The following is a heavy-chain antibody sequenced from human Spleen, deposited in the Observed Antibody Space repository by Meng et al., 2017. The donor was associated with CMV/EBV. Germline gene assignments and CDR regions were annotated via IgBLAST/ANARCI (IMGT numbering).Heavy chain of an antibody. D-gene: IGHD3-22*01. CDR1: GYTFTSYG. Sequence: ASVKVSCKASGYTFTSYGISWVRQAPGQGLEWMGWISAYNGNTNYAQKLQGRVTMTTDTSTSTAYMELRSLRSDDTAVYYCAKESRITMIVVVITGGDYFDYWGQGTLVTVSS. V-gene: IGHV1-18*01. J-gene: IGHJ4*02. CDR3: AKESRITMIVVVITGGDYFDY. CDR2: ISAYNGNT.